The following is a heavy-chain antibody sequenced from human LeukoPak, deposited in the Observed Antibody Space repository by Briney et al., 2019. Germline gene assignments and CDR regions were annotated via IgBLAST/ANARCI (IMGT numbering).Heavy chain of an antibody. Sequence: SVKVSCKASGFTFTTSAIQWVRQARGQRLEWIGWIVVGSDNTNYAQKFQQRVTITRDMSTSTAYMELSSLRPDDTAVYYCAATIAANTDYYGMDVWGQGTTVTVSS. CDR3: AATIAANTDYYGMDV. D-gene: IGHD6-13*01. J-gene: IGHJ6*02. CDR1: GFTFTTSA. CDR2: IVVGSDNT. V-gene: IGHV1-58*02.